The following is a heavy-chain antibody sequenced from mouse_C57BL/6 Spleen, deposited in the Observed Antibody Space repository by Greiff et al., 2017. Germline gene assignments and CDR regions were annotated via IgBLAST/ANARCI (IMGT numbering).Heavy chain of an antibody. J-gene: IGHJ1*03. CDR2: ISSSGSYT. D-gene: IGHD2-5*01. CDR3: TRRGVTTWYFDV. V-gene: IGHV5-6*02. CDR1: GFTFSSYG. Sequence: EVKLVESGGDLVKPGGSVKLSCAASGFTFSSYGMSWVRQTPDKRLEWVATISSSGSYTSYPHNVKGRFTITRDNAKNTLYLQMSRLKSEDTAMYYCTRRGVTTWYFDVWGTGTTVTVSS.